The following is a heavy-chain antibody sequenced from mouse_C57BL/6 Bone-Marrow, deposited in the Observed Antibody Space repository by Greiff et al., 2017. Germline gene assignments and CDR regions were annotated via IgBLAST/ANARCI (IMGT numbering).Heavy chain of an antibody. D-gene: IGHD2-3*01. J-gene: IGHJ4*01. CDR3: TSFEWLLMNAMVY. CDR2: IDPENGDT. V-gene: IGHV14-4*01. CDR1: GFNIKDDY. Sequence: VQLQQSGAELVRPGASVKLSCTASGFNIKDDYMHWVKQRPEQGLEWIGWIDPENGDTEYASKFQGTATITADTSSNTAYLQLSSLTSEDTAVYYCTSFEWLLMNAMVYWGQGTSVTVSS.